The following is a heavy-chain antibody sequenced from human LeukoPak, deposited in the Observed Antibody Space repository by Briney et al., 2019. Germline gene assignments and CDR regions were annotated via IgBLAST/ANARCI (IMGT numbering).Heavy chain of an antibody. V-gene: IGHV3-30*02. CDR2: IRYDGSNK. D-gene: IGHD2-8*01. J-gene: IGHJ4*02. CDR1: GFTFSSYG. CDR3: AKGRIVLMVYAID. Sequence: GGSLRLSCAASGFTFSSYGMHWVRQAPGKGLEWVAFIRYDGSNKYYADSVKGRFTISRDNSKNTPYLQMNSLRAEDTAVYYCAKGRIVLMVYAIDWGQGTLVTVSS.